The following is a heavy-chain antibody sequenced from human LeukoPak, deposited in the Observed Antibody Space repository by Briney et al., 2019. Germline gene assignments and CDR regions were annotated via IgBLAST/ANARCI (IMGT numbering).Heavy chain of an antibody. Sequence: GGSLRLSCVASGLTFSNYGMHWVRQGPGKGLEWVAFIRYDGSSKYYADSVKGRFTISRDNSKNTVYLQMNSLRGEDTAVYHCAKDSLSVAGDRVYSDYWGQGTLVTVSS. CDR1: GLTFSNYG. J-gene: IGHJ4*02. V-gene: IGHV3-30*02. D-gene: IGHD6-13*01. CDR2: IRYDGSSK. CDR3: AKDSLSVAGDRVYSDY.